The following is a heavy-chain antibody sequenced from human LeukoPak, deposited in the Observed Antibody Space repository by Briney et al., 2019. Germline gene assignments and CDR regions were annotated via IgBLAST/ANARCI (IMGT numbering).Heavy chain of an antibody. Sequence: ASVKVSCKASGYTFTTYDISWVRQAPGQGLEWMGRIIPIFGTANYAQKFQGRVTITTDESTSTAYMELSSLRSEDTAVYYCARDSHYYDSSGYYYRFDYWGQGTLVTVSS. CDR1: GYTFTTYD. CDR2: IIPIFGTA. D-gene: IGHD3-22*01. J-gene: IGHJ4*02. CDR3: ARDSHYYDSSGYYYRFDY. V-gene: IGHV1-69*05.